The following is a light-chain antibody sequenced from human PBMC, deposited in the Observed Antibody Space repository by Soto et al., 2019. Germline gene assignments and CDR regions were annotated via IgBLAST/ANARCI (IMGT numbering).Light chain of an antibody. CDR2: TVS. CDR1: HGVSGW. Sequence: IQMTQSPSSVSASVGDTVTLSCQTSHGVSGWLAWYQQKPGKAPTLLIYTVSNLQSGVPSRFSGSGSGTDFSRPITTLQPEDFATYFCQQGKTSPFTFGPGTKVEVK. V-gene: IGKV1-12*01. J-gene: IGKJ3*01. CDR3: QQGKTSPFT.